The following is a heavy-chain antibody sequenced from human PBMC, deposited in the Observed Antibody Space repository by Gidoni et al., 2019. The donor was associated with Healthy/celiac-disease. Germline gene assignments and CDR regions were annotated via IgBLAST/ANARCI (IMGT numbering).Heavy chain of an antibody. CDR3: AKYGNPDYDFWSGYYLYYYYYMDV. Sequence: QVQLVQPGVGVVQPGRSLRPSCAAAGLTFCSYAMHCVGQAPGKGLGVVEVRSYEGSNNYDAKSVKGRFTISRVNSKNTLYLRMNSLRAEDTSVYYCAKYGNPDYDFWSGYYLYYYYYMDVCGKGTTVTVS. J-gene: IGHJ6*03. CDR1: GLTFCSYA. CDR2: RSYEGSNN. D-gene: IGHD3-3*01. V-gene: IGHV3-30*18.